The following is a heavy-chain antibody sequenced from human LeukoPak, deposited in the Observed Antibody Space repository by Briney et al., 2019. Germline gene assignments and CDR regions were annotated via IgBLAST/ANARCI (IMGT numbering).Heavy chain of an antibody. Sequence: KPGASVKVSCKASGYTFTGYYMHWVRQAPGQGLEWMGWINPNSGGTNYAQKFQGRVTMTRDTSISTAYMELSRLRSDDTAVYYCARDREDIVVVVAATWFDPWGQGTLVTVSS. J-gene: IGHJ5*02. D-gene: IGHD2-15*01. V-gene: IGHV1-2*02. CDR2: INPNSGGT. CDR3: ARDREDIVVVVAATWFDP. CDR1: GYTFTGYY.